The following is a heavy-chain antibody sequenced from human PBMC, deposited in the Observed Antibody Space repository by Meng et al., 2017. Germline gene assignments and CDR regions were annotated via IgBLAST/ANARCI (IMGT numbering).Heavy chain of an antibody. CDR3: ATDDHGDDFDY. D-gene: IGHD4-17*01. J-gene: IGHJ4*02. CDR2: VSPNGAT. CDR1: GGSVSTNNV. Sequence: GSGPGRVKPVGTLSRAWAVPGGSVSTNNVWGWVRQPPGKGLEWIGEVSPNGATNYNPSLKSRVTISVDKSSNHLSLGLTSVTAADTAVYYCATDDHGDDFDYWGQGILVTVSS. V-gene: IGHV4-4*02.